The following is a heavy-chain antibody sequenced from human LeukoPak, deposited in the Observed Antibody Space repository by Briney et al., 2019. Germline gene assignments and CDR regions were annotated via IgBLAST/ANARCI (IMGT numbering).Heavy chain of an antibody. J-gene: IGHJ4*02. Sequence: PGGSLRLSCAASGFTVSSNYMSWVRQAPGKGLEWVANIKQDGSEKYSVDSVKGRFTISRDNARNSLYLQMNSLRAEDTAVYYCARALLWFGELKGFDYWGQGTLVTVSS. D-gene: IGHD3-10*01. CDR3: ARALLWFGELKGFDY. CDR2: IKQDGSEK. V-gene: IGHV3-7*04. CDR1: GFTVSSNY.